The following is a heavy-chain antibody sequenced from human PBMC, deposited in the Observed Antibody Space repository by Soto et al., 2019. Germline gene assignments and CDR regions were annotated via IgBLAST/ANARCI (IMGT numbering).Heavy chain of an antibody. CDR3: EIRGIAAAGSPNWFDP. V-gene: IGHV1-69*01. Sequence: QVQLVQSGAEVKKPGSSVKVSCKASGGTFSSYAISWVRQAPGQGLEWMGGIIPIFGTANYAQKFQGRVTITADESTSTAYMELSSLRSEDTAGYYCEIRGIAAAGSPNWFDPWGQGTLVTVSS. CDR1: GGTFSSYA. D-gene: IGHD6-13*01. CDR2: IIPIFGTA. J-gene: IGHJ5*02.